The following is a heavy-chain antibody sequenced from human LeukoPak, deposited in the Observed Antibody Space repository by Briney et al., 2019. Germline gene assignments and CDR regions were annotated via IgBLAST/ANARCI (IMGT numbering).Heavy chain of an antibody. Sequence: ASVKVSCKASGYTFISYYIHCVRLAPGQGLEWMGWINPNSGGTNYAQNFQDRVTMTRDTSISTAYMELNRLKSDDTAVYYCARNIRSAGSSSMTTPNWGQGTLVTVSS. CDR2: INPNSGGT. J-gene: IGHJ4*02. CDR1: GYTFISYY. CDR3: ARNIRSAGSSSMTTPN. D-gene: IGHD6-6*01. V-gene: IGHV1-2*02.